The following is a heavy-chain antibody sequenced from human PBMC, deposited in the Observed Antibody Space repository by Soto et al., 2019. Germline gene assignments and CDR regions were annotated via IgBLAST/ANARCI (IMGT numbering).Heavy chain of an antibody. CDR3: ARLRDNYDVFPPVDPFLDY. D-gene: IGHD3-9*01. J-gene: IGHJ4*02. Sequence: GESLKISCKGSGYSFTSYWIGWVRQMPGKGLEWMGIIYPGDSDTRYSPSFQGQVTISADKSISTAYLQWSSLKASDTAMYYCARLRDNYDVFPPVDPFLDYWGQGTLVTVSS. CDR2: IYPGDSDT. CDR1: GYSFTSYW. V-gene: IGHV5-51*01.